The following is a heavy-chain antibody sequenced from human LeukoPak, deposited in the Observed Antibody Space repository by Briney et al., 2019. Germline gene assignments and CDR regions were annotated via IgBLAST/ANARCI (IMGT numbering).Heavy chain of an antibody. CDR1: GFTFSSYS. J-gene: IGHJ6*03. V-gene: IGHV3-21*01. CDR3: ARAIDDYYYYYYMDV. Sequence: GGSLRLSCAASGFTFSSYSMNWVRQAPGKGLEWVSSISSSSSYIYYADSVKGRFTISRDNAKNSLYLQMNSLRAEDTAVYYCARAIDDYYYYYYMDVWGKGTTVTVSS. CDR2: ISSSSSYI.